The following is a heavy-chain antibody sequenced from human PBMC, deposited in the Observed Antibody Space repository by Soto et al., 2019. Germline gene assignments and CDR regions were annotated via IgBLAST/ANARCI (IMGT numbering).Heavy chain of an antibody. CDR3: ARHASYYYDSSGYPYYFDY. Sequence: SETLSLTCTVSGGSISSYYWSWIRQPPGKGLEWIGYIYYSGSTNYNPSLKSRVTISVDTSKNQFSLKLSSVTAADTAVYYCARHASYYYDSSGYPYYFDYWGQGTLVTVSS. D-gene: IGHD3-22*01. J-gene: IGHJ4*02. V-gene: IGHV4-59*08. CDR2: IYYSGST. CDR1: GGSISSYY.